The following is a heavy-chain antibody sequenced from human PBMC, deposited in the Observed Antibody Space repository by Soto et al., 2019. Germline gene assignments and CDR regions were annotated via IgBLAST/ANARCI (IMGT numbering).Heavy chain of an antibody. V-gene: IGHV3-7*01. CDR3: AMSYTARAPVYHGVEV. CDR1: GFIFSRDW. J-gene: IGHJ6*02. D-gene: IGHD5-18*01. Sequence: EAQLAESGGGLVQPGGSLRLSCAASGFIFSRDWMSWVRQAPEKGLEWVANINQDGSEIYYVDSVKGRFTISRDNAKSSLYLQMTRLIVEDTAVYYCAMSYTARAPVYHGVEVWGQGTTVTVSS. CDR2: INQDGSEI.